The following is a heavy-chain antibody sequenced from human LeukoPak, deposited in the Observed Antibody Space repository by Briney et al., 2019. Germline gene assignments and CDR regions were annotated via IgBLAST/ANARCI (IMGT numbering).Heavy chain of an antibody. V-gene: IGHV3-7*03. CDR2: IKLDGSEK. CDR3: ARDQYDTWSRRGNFDS. Sequence: GGSLRLSCVASGFSFGKYWMSWVRQAPGKGLEWVANIKLDGSEKNYVDSVKGRFTISRDNTKNSLYLQVNSLRAEDTAVFYCARDQYDTWSRRGNFDSWGQGTLVIVSS. D-gene: IGHD3/OR15-3a*01. J-gene: IGHJ4*02. CDR1: GFSFGKYW.